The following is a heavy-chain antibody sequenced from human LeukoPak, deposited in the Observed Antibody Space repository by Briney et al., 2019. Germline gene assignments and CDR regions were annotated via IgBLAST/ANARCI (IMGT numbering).Heavy chain of an antibody. CDR2: ISSRRSYI. CDR3: ARSGVVVAALERGVANWFDP. D-gene: IGHD2-15*01. Sequence: GGSLRLSCAPSGFTFSRYSMNWVRQAPGKGGERGSSISSRRSYIFYADSVKGPFPISIHNAKTSLFLQMNSLTAEDTAVYYCARSGVVVAALERGVANWFDPWGQGTLVTVSS. J-gene: IGHJ5*02. CDR1: GFTFSRYS. V-gene: IGHV3-21*01.